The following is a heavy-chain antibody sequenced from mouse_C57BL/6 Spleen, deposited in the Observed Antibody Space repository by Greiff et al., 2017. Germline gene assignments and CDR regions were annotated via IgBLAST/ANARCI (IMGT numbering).Heavy chain of an antibody. CDR1: GFTFSSYG. CDR2: ISSGGSYT. J-gene: IGHJ2*01. Sequence: EVKLVESGGDLVKPGGSLKLSCAASGFTFSSYGMSWVRQTPDKRLEWVATISSGGSYTYYPDSVKGRFTISRDNAKNTLYLQMSSLKSEDTAMYYCARGHHYYGSSLDYWGQGTTLTVSS. D-gene: IGHD1-1*01. V-gene: IGHV5-6*01. CDR3: ARGHHYYGSSLDY.